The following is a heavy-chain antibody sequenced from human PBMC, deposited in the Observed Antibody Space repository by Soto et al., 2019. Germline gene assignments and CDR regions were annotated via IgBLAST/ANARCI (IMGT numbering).Heavy chain of an antibody. CDR3: ARRGSGSYSYYIDY. J-gene: IGHJ4*02. Sequence: SETLSLTCTVSGGSISSYYWSWIRQPPGKGLEWIGYIYYSGSTNYNPSLKSRVTISVDTSKNQFSLKLSSVTAADTAVYYCARRGSGSYSYYIDYWGQGTLVTVSS. CDR1: GGSISSYY. D-gene: IGHD1-26*01. CDR2: IYYSGST. V-gene: IGHV4-59*08.